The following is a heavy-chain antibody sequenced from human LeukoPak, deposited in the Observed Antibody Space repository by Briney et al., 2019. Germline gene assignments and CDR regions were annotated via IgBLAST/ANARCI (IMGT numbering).Heavy chain of an antibody. J-gene: IGHJ4*02. Sequence: GGSLRLSCAASGFTFTSYAMSWVRQTPGRGLEWVSGIGGSGGSPYYADSVKGRFTISRDNSKNTLYLQLNSLRAEDTAVYYCGRDGTTTADYWGQGTLVTVSS. V-gene: IGHV3-23*01. CDR1: GFTFTSYA. CDR2: IGGSGGSP. CDR3: GRDGTTTADY. D-gene: IGHD1-1*01.